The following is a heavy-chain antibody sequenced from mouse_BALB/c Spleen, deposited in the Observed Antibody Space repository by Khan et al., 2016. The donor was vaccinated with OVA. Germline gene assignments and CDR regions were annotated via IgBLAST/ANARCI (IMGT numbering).Heavy chain of an antibody. D-gene: IGHD2-12*01. CDR2: IWSDGST. Sequence: QVQLKESGPGLVAPSQSLSITCTISGFSLTNYGVHWVRQPPGKGLEWLVVIWSDGSTTYNSALKSRLTISKDNSKSQVFLKMNSLQTDDTAMYFCARQPYYNYNIMDYWGQGTSVTGSS. V-gene: IGHV2-6-1*01. CDR1: GFSLTNYG. J-gene: IGHJ4*01. CDR3: ARQPYYNYNIMDY.